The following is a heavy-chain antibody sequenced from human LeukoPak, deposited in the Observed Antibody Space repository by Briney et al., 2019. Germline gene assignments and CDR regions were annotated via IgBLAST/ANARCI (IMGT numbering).Heavy chain of an antibody. CDR1: GDSIDTSSYY. V-gene: IGHV4-39*01. Sequence: SETLSLTCSVSGDSIDTSSYYWGWIRQPPGKGLEWIGNVFYSGSTYYSPSLKSRVTISLDTSKNQFSLKLTSVTAADTALYFCARLAAYCTTTTRNVRDSFYYYMDVWGKGTTVTVSS. CDR3: ARLAAYCTTTTRNVRDSFYYYMDV. J-gene: IGHJ6*03. CDR2: VFYSGST. D-gene: IGHD2-2*01.